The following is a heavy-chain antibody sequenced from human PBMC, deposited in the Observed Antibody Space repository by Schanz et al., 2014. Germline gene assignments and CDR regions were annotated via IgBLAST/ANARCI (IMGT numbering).Heavy chain of an antibody. D-gene: IGHD1-26*01. CDR2: ISAYTNNT. J-gene: IGHJ4*02. V-gene: IGHV1-18*01. CDR3: ARDSGSHYLVDY. CDR1: RYTFNTYG. Sequence: QVQLVQSGTEVKKPGASVKVSCEASRYTFNTYGLNWVRQAPGQGLEWMGWISAYTNNTNYAQKVQGRVTMTTDTSTGTAYMELSRLKSDDTAVYYCARDSGSHYLVDYWGQGTLVTVSS.